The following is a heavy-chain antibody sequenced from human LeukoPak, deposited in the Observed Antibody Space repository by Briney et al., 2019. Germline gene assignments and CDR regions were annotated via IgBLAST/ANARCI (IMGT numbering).Heavy chain of an antibody. CDR2: ISWNSGSI. V-gene: IGHV3-9*01. J-gene: IGHJ4*02. D-gene: IGHD4-17*01. Sequence: GGSLRLSCAASGFTFYDYAMHWVRQAPGKGLEWVSGISWNSGSIGYADSVKGRFTISRDNAKNSLYLQMNSLRAEDTALYYCAKDIGRYGDYGYFDYWGQGTLVTVSS. CDR1: GFTFYDYA. CDR3: AKDIGRYGDYGYFDY.